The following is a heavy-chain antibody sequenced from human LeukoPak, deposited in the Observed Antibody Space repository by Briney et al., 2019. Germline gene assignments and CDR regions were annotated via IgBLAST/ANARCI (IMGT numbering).Heavy chain of an antibody. CDR1: GYAFTYYY. CDR2: INPSGGST. V-gene: IGHV1-46*01. CDR3: ARGLDAVTFDY. J-gene: IGHJ4*02. D-gene: IGHD5-18*01. Sequence: ASVKVSCKASGYAFTYYYIHWVRQAPGQGLEWMGIINPSGGSTSYAQKFQGRVIMTRDTSTSTVYMDLSSLRSDDTAVYYCARGLDAVTFDYWGQGTLATVSS.